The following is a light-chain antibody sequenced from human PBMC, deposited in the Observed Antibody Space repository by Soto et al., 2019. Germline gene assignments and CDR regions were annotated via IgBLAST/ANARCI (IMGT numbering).Light chain of an antibody. CDR3: QQTSSFPLT. V-gene: IGKV1-12*01. CDR2: AAS. CDR1: QGITSW. J-gene: IGKJ4*01. Sequence: DIQMTQSPSSVSVSVGDRVTITCRASQGITSWLAWYQQKPGRAPKRLIYAASSLQSGVPPRFSGTGSGTDFTLAISSLQPEDFAAYYWQQTSSFPLTFGEGTKVEIK.